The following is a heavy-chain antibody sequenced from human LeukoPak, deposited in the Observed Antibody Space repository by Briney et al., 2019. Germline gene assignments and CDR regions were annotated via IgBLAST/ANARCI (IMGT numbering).Heavy chain of an antibody. D-gene: IGHD5-18*01. V-gene: IGHV1-2*02. J-gene: IGHJ5*02. CDR2: NNPNSGGT. CDR1: GYTFTGYY. Sequence: ASVKVSCKASGYTFTGYYMHWVRQAPGQGLEWMGWNNPNSGGTNYAQKFQGRVTMTRDTSISTAYMELSRLRSDDTAVYYCARDTAMVTYWFDPWGQGTLVTVSS. CDR3: ARDTAMVTYWFDP.